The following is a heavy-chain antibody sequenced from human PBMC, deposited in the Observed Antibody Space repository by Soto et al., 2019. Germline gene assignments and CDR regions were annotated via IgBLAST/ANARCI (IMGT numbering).Heavy chain of an antibody. CDR3: ARSIIVGATQYLIDY. D-gene: IGHD1-26*01. Sequence: GESLRISCKGSGYSFTSYWIGWVRQMPGKGLEWMGIIYPGDSDTRYSPSFQGQVTISADKSISTAYLQWSSLKASDTAMYYCARSIIVGATQYLIDYWGQGTLVTVSS. J-gene: IGHJ4*02. V-gene: IGHV5-51*01. CDR2: IYPGDSDT. CDR1: GYSFTSYW.